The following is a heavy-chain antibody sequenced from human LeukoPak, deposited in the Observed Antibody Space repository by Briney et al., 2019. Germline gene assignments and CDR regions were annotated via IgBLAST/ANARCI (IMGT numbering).Heavy chain of an antibody. CDR3: AKPYPVIAAAGTGWFDP. J-gene: IGHJ5*02. Sequence: GGSLRHSCAASGFTFSSYAMSWVRQAPGKGLEWVSAISGSGGSTYYADSVKGRFTISRDNSKNTLYLQMNSLRAEDTAVYYCAKPYPVIAAAGTGWFDPWGQGTLVTVSS. V-gene: IGHV3-23*01. CDR1: GFTFSSYA. CDR2: ISGSGGST. D-gene: IGHD6-13*01.